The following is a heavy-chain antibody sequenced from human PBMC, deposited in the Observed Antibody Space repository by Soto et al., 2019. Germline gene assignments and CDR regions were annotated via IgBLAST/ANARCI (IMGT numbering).Heavy chain of an antibody. V-gene: IGHV1-18*01. Sequence: ASVKVSCKASGYTFTSYGISWVRQAPGQGLEWMGWISAYNGNTNYAQKLQGRGTMTTDTSTSTAYMELRSLRSDDTAVYYCARGLYDFWSGYAFDIWGQGTMVTVSS. CDR3: ARGLYDFWSGYAFDI. CDR2: ISAYNGNT. D-gene: IGHD3-3*01. CDR1: GYTFTSYG. J-gene: IGHJ3*02.